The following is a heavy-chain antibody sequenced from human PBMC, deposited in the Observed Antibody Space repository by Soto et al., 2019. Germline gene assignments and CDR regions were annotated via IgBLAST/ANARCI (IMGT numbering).Heavy chain of an antibody. CDR2: INAGNGNT. CDR1: GYTFTSYA. V-gene: IGHV1-3*01. D-gene: IGHD3-22*01. Sequence: ASVKVSCKASGYTFTSYAMHWVRQAPGQRLEWMGWINAGNGNTKSSQKFQGRVTITRDTSASTAYMELSSLRSEDTAVYYCASRHHYYNSSGYPLETDHGRDVWGQGTTVTAP. J-gene: IGHJ6*02. CDR3: ASRHHYYNSSGYPLETDHGRDV.